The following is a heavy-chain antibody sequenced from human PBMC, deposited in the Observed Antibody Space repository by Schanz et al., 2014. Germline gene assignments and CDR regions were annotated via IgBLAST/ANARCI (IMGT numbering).Heavy chain of an antibody. Sequence: EVQLVESGGGLVQPGGSLRLSCSASGFTFSIYAMHWVRQAPGRGLEWVSAISGGGGTIYYADSVKGRFTISRDNAKNSLYLEMNSLRAEDTALYYCARDRRNADLDYWGQGTLVTVSS. CDR3: ARDRRNADLDY. D-gene: IGHD1-1*01. J-gene: IGHJ4*02. V-gene: IGHV3-48*01. CDR2: ISGGGGTI. CDR1: GFTFSIYA.